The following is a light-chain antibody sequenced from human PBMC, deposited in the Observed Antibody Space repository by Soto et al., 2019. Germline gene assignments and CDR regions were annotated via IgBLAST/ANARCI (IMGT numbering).Light chain of an antibody. CDR1: YFNIGAGYD. V-gene: IGLV1-40*01. CDR3: QSYDSSLSGVL. CDR2: GNS. Sequence: QSVLKQPPSVSGAPGQRVTISCTGSYFNIGAGYDVHWFQQLPGTAPKLLIYGNSNRPSGVPDRFSGSKSATSASLAITGLQAEDEADYYCQSYDSSLSGVLFGGGTKLTVL. J-gene: IGLJ2*01.